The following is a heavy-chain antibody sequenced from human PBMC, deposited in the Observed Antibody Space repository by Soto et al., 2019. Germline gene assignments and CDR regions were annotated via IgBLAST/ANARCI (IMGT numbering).Heavy chain of an antibody. Sequence: NPSETLSLTCTVSGGSISSSSYYWGWIRQPPGKGLEWIGSIYYSGSTYYNPSLKSRVTISVDTSKNQFSLKLSSVTAADTAVYYCARDQVDYGGKEDDYYYGMDVWGQGTTVTVSS. CDR3: ARDQVDYGGKEDDYYYGMDV. D-gene: IGHD4-17*01. J-gene: IGHJ6*02. V-gene: IGHV4-39*07. CDR1: GGSISSSSYY. CDR2: IYYSGST.